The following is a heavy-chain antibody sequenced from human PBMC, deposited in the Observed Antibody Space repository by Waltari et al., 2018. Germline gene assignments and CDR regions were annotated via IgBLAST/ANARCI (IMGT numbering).Heavy chain of an antibody. CDR1: EYTFTSSY. D-gene: IGHD2-21*01. J-gene: IGHJ6*02. V-gene: IGHV1-46*01. Sequence: QVQLVQSGAEVKKPGASVKISCKTSEYTFTSSYIHWVRQAPGQGLECMGIINPSGGSTIYAQKFQGRVTMTRDTSTSTVYMELSSLRSEDTAVYYCALDTGALWMDVWGQGTTVTVSS. CDR3: ALDTGALWMDV. CDR2: INPSGGST.